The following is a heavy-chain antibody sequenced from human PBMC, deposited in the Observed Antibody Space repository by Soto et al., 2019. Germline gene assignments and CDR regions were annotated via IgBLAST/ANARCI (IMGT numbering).Heavy chain of an antibody. J-gene: IGHJ4*02. CDR3: AKDDNILTGYPLPRL. D-gene: IGHD3-9*01. Sequence: GGSLRLSCAASGFTFSSYGMHWVRQAPGKGLEWVAVISYDGSNKYYADSVKGRFTISRDNSKNTLYLQMNSLRAEDTAVYYCAKDDNILTGYPLPRLWGQGTLVTVSS. CDR2: ISYDGSNK. V-gene: IGHV3-30*18. CDR1: GFTFSSYG.